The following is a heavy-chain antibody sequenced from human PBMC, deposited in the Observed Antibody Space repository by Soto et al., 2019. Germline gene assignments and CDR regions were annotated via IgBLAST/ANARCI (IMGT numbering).Heavy chain of an antibody. CDR1: GFTFSSYA. CDR3: VKDRHYSSSSGKNIEENYYGMDV. J-gene: IGHJ6*02. Sequence: GGSLRLSCSASGFTFSSYAMHWVRQAPGKGLEYVSAISSNGGSTYYADSVKGRFTISRDSSKNTLYLQMSSLRAEDTAVYYRVKDRHYSSSSGKNIEENYYGMDVWGQGTTVTVSS. CDR2: ISSNGGST. D-gene: IGHD6-6*01. V-gene: IGHV3-64D*06.